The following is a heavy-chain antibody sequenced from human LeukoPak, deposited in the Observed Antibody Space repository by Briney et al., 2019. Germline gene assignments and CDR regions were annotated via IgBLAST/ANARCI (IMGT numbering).Heavy chain of an antibody. J-gene: IGHJ3*02. D-gene: IGHD6-19*01. CDR3: ARVVIAVAGDAFDI. CDR2: INHSGST. CDR1: GGSFSGYY. Sequence: SETLSLTCAVYGGSFSGYYWSWIRQPPGKGLEWIGEINHSGSTNYNPSLKSRVTISVDTSKNQFSLKLSSVTAADTAVYYCARVVIAVAGDAFDIWGQGTMVTVSS. V-gene: IGHV4-34*01.